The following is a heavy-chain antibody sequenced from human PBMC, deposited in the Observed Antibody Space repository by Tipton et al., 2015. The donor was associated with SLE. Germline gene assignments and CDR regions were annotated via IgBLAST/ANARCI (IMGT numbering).Heavy chain of an antibody. Sequence: TLSLTCNVSGDSMSSGTHYWSWIRQHPGKGLEWIGSIYYSGSTYYNPSLTSRVTISVDTSKNQFSLRLSSVTATDTAVYYCARHQGYSSFGALGYWGQGTLVTVSS. J-gene: IGHJ4*02. V-gene: IGHV4-39*01. CDR2: IYYSGST. CDR1: GDSMSSGTHY. CDR3: ARHQGYSSFGALGY. D-gene: IGHD6-6*01.